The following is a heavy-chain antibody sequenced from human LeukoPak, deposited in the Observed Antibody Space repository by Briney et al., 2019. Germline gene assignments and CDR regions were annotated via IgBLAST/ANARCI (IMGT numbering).Heavy chain of an antibody. D-gene: IGHD3-22*01. CDR3: AREKYYYDSSGYYYYYYGMDV. V-gene: IGHV4-59*01. CDR1: GGSISSYY. CDR2: IYYSGST. Sequence: PSETLSLTCTVSGGSISSYYWSWIRQPPGMGLEWIGYIYYSGSTNYNPSLKSRVTISVDTSKNQFSLKLSSVTAADTAVYYCAREKYYYDSSGYYYYYYGMDVWGQGTTVTVSS. J-gene: IGHJ6*02.